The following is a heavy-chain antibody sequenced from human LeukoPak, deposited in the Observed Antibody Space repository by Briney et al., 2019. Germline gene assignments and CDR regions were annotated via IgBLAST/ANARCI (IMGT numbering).Heavy chain of an antibody. Sequence: SETLSLTCTVSGGSISSSSYYWGWIRQPPGKGLEWIGSIYYSGSTYYNPSLKSRVTISVDTSKNQFSLKLSSVTAADTAVYYCARRRWIRASWLDPWGQGTLVTVSS. CDR2: IYYSGST. CDR3: ARRRWIRASWLDP. V-gene: IGHV4-39*07. CDR1: GGSISSSSYY. J-gene: IGHJ5*02. D-gene: IGHD5-18*01.